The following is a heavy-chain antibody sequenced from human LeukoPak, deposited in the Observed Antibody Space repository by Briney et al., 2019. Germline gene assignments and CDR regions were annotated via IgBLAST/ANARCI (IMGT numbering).Heavy chain of an antibody. D-gene: IGHD3-22*01. CDR2: MNPNSGNT. CDR3: ARGQPFTGWGYYDSSGYYFYY. V-gene: IGHV1-8*02. J-gene: IGHJ4*02. Sequence: GASVKVSCKASGYTFTSYDINWVRQATGQGLEWMGWMNPNSGNTGYAQKFQGRVTMTRNTSISTAYMELSSLRSEDTAVYYCARGQPFTGWGYYDSSGYYFYYWGQGTLVTVSS. CDR1: GYTFTSYD.